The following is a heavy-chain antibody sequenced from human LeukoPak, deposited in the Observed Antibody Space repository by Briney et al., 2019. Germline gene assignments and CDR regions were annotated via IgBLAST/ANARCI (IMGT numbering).Heavy chain of an antibody. V-gene: IGHV4-34*01. Sequence: SETLSLTCAVYGGSFSGYYWSWIRQPPGKGLEWIGEINHSGSTNYNPSLKSRVTISVDTSKNQFSLKLSSVTAADTAVYYCARSRGSYFADSDYWGQGTLVTVSS. J-gene: IGHJ4*02. CDR3: ARSRGSYFADSDY. D-gene: IGHD1-26*01. CDR2: INHSGST. CDR1: GGSFSGYY.